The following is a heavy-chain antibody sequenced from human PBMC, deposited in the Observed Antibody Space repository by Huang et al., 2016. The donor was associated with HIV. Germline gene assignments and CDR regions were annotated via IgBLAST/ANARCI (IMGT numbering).Heavy chain of an antibody. J-gene: IGHJ5*02. Sequence: QVQLVQSGAEVEKPGASVNLSCKASGFNFLTYALHWVRQAPGQRLEWMGGINGDSLKKYSQKFQGRVTITRDRSASTVYVDFKSLTYEDTAVYYCARDKEAGTPFFDPWGQGTLVTVSS. CDR3: ARDKEAGTPFFDP. V-gene: IGHV1-3*01. CDR2: INGDSLK. D-gene: IGHD6-19*01. CDR1: GFNFLTYA.